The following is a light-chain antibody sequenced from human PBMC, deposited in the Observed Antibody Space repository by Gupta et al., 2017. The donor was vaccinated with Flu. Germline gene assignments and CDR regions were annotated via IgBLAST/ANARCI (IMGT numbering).Light chain of an antibody. CDR1: SSNIVNNY. CDR2: ENN. J-gene: IGLJ3*02. V-gene: IGLV1-51*02. Sequence: SSNIVNNYVSWYQQLPGAAPKLLIYENNKRPSGIPDRFSGSKSGASATLGITGLQTGDEADYYCGTWESSLDVARVFGGGTKLTVL. CDR3: GTWESSLDVARV.